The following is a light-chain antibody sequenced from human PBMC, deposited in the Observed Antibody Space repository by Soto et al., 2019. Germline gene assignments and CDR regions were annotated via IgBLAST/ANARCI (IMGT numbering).Light chain of an antibody. CDR3: QQYGSSPPET. V-gene: IGKV3-20*01. Sequence: EIVLTQSPGTLSLSPGERATLSCRASQSVSSSYLAWYQQKPGQAPRLLIYGASSRATGIPDRFSGSGSGTDFTLTISRLELEDFAVYYCQQYGSSPPETFGQGTKVDIK. CDR1: QSVSSSY. CDR2: GAS. J-gene: IGKJ1*01.